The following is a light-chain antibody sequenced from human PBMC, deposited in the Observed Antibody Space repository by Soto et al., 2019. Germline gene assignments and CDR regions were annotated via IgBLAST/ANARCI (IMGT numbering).Light chain of an antibody. CDR3: QQYNSYSPT. J-gene: IGKJ1*01. Sequence: EIQMTQSPSTLSASVGDRVTITCRASQSISSWLAWYQQKPGKAPKLLIYDASSLESGVPSRFSGSGSGTEFTLTISSLQPDHFATYYCQQYNSYSPTFGQGTKVDI. CDR1: QSISSW. V-gene: IGKV1-5*01. CDR2: DAS.